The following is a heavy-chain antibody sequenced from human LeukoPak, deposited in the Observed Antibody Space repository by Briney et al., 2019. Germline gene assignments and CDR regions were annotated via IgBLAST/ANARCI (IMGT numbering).Heavy chain of an antibody. CDR3: AREVRSYGGQIDY. CDR1: GFTFSSYG. D-gene: IGHD4/OR15-4a*01. Sequence: GGSLRLSCAASGFTFSSYGMHWVRQAPGKGLEWVAVIWYDGSQKYYADSVKGRFTISRDNSKNTLYLQMNGLRAEDTAVYYCAREVRSYGGQIDYWGQGTLVTVSS. V-gene: IGHV3-33*01. CDR2: IWYDGSQK. J-gene: IGHJ4*02.